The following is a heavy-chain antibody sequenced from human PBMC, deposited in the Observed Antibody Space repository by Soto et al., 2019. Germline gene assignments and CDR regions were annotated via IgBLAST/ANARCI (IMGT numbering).Heavy chain of an antibody. D-gene: IGHD6-19*01. V-gene: IGHV1-18*01. J-gene: IGHJ4*02. Sequence: QVQLVQSGAEVKKPRASVKVSCKASGYTFTSYGISWVRQAPGQGIEWMGWISAYNGNTNYAQKLQGRVTMTTDTSTSTAYMELRSLRSDDTAVYYCASHGYSSGWYGGSYFDYWGQGTLVTVSS. CDR1: GYTFTSYG. CDR2: ISAYNGNT. CDR3: ASHGYSSGWYGGSYFDY.